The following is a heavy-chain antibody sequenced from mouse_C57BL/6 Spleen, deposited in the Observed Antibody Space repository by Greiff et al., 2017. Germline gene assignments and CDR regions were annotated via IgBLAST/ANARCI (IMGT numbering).Heavy chain of an antibody. CDR2: IYPSDSET. V-gene: IGHV1-61*01. Sequence: VQLQQPGAELVRPGSSVKLSCKASGYTFTSYWMDWVKQRPGQGLEWIGNIYPSDSETHYNQKFKDKATLTVDKSSSTAYMQLSSLTSEDSAVYCCASGITRWFAYWGQGTLVTVSA. CDR3: ASGITRWFAY. CDR1: GYTFTSYW. D-gene: IGHD2-4*01. J-gene: IGHJ3*01.